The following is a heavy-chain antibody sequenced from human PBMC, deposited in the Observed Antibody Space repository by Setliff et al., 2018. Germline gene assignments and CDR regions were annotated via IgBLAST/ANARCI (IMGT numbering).Heavy chain of an antibody. Sequence: SETLSLTCSVSGGSISSYYWSWIRQPPGKGLEWIGYIYYSGITTYNPSLKSRVTISVDTSKNQFSLKLSSVTAADMAVYYCAREQWLDPPGYYYMDVWAKGTTVTVSS. J-gene: IGHJ6*03. D-gene: IGHD6-19*01. CDR1: GGSISSYY. V-gene: IGHV4-59*12. CDR3: AREQWLDPPGYYYMDV. CDR2: IYYSGIT.